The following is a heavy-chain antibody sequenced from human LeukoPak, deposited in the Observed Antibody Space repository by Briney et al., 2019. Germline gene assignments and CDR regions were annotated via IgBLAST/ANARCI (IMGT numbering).Heavy chain of an antibody. V-gene: IGHV3-9*01. J-gene: IGHJ6*03. CDR2: ISWNSGSI. D-gene: IGHD6-13*01. CDR3: AKGSWSTYYYYYMDV. CDR1: GFTFDDYA. Sequence: GRSLRLSCAASGFTFDDYAMHWVRQAPGKGLEWGSGISWNSGSIGYADSVKGRFTISRDNAKNSLYLQMNSLRAEDTALYYCAKGSWSTYYYYYMDVWGKGTTVTVSS.